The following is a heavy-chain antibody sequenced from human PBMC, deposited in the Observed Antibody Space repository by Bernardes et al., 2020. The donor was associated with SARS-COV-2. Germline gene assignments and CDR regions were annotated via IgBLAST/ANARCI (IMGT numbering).Heavy chain of an antibody. CDR1: GFTFSSYG. CDR2: IWYDGSNK. CDR3: ARETYCSSTSCYGVPVDAFDI. V-gene: IGHV3-33*01. J-gene: IGHJ3*02. Sequence: SLRLYCAASGFTFSSYGMHWVRQAPGKGLEWVAVIWYDGSNKYYADSVKGRFTISRDNSKNTLYLQMNSLRAEDTAVYYCARETYCSSTSCYGVPVDAFDIWGQGTMVTGSS. D-gene: IGHD2-2*01.